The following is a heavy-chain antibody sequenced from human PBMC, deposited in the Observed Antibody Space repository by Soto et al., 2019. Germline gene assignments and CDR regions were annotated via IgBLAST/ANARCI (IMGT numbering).Heavy chain of an antibody. Sequence: GGSLGLSCAASGFTFSSYDMHWVRQATGKGLEWVSAIGTAGDTYYPGSVKGRFTISRENAKNSLYLQMNSLRAGDTAVYYCARAYCSGGSCYSSVGPNAFDIWGQGTMVTVSS. J-gene: IGHJ3*02. CDR1: GFTFSSYD. D-gene: IGHD2-15*01. V-gene: IGHV3-13*01. CDR3: ARAYCSGGSCYSSVGPNAFDI. CDR2: IGTAGDT.